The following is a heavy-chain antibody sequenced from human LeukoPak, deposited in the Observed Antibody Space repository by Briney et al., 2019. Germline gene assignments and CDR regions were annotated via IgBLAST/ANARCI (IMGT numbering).Heavy chain of an antibody. CDR3: ARAILSGYYDFWSGYYPEQNFDY. CDR2: ISSSGSTI. J-gene: IGHJ4*02. CDR1: GGSISSNY. V-gene: IGHV3-11*04. Sequence: LSLTCTVSGGSISSNYWSWIRQAPGKGLEWVSYISSSGSTIYYADSVKGRFTISRDNAKNSLYLQMNSLRAEDTAVYYCARAILSGYYDFWSGYYPEQNFDYWGQGTLVTVSS. D-gene: IGHD3-3*01.